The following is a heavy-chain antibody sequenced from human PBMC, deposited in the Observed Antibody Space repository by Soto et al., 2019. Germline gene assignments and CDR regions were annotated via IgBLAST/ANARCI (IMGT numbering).Heavy chain of an antibody. Sequence: QLQLQESGPGLVKPSETLSLTCTVSGGSISSSSYYWGWIRQPPGKGLEWIGSSYYSGSTYYNPSLKSRVTISVDTSKNQFSLKLSSVTAADTAVYYCARRGCSSTSCFSYDYWGQGTLVTVSS. J-gene: IGHJ4*02. CDR2: SYYSGST. V-gene: IGHV4-39*01. CDR3: ARRGCSSTSCFSYDY. CDR1: GGSISSSSYY. D-gene: IGHD2-2*01.